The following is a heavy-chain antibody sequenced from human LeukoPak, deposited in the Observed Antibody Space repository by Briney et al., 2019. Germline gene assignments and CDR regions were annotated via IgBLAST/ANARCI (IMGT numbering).Heavy chain of an antibody. V-gene: IGHV4-61*02. CDR1: GGSISSGSYY. J-gene: IGHJ4*02. CDR2: IYTSGST. CDR3: ARRSDSSGYYDDY. D-gene: IGHD3-22*01. Sequence: SETLSLTCTVSGGSISSGSYYWSWIRQPAGKGLEWIGRIYTSGSTNYNPSLKSRVTISVDTSKNQFSLKLSSVTAADTAVYYCARRSDSSGYYDDYWGQGTLVTVSS.